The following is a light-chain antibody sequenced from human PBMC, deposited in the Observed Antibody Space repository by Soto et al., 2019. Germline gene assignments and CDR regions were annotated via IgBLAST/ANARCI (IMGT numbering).Light chain of an antibody. J-gene: IGKJ1*01. CDR3: QQYNKWPPWT. CDR2: GAS. V-gene: IGKV3-15*01. Sequence: EIVMTQSPATLSVSPGERATLSCRASKSVSSNLAWYQQKPGQAPRLLIYGASTRATGIPARFSGSGSGTELTLTISSLQSEDFAVHYCQQYNKWPPWTFGDGTKVEIK. CDR1: KSVSSN.